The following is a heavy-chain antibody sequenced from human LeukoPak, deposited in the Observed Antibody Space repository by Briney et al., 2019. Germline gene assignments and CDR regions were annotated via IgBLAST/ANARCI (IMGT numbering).Heavy chain of an antibody. CDR1: GYRFTMYG. CDR3: ARDRLHGTNFFDP. V-gene: IGHV1-18*04. D-gene: IGHD1-7*01. CDR2: INPLNGNT. Sequence: ASVKVSCKASGYRFTMYGVAWVRQAPGRGPEWVGWINPLNGNTHFSQNFQARLTMVADTSTSTTYMELRSLTSDDTAVYYCARDRLHGTNFFDPWGQGTLVTVSS. J-gene: IGHJ5*02.